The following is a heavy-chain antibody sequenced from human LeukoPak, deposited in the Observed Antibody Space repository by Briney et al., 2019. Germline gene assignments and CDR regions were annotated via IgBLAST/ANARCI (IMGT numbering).Heavy chain of an antibody. CDR3: ARGWRYYGSGSYPIDY. Sequence: SETLSLTCTVSGGSISSNDYYWGWIRQPPGKGLEWIGSIYDSESTYYNPSLKSRVTISVDTSKNQFSLKLSSVTAADTAVYYCARGWRYYGSGSYPIDYWGQGTLVTVSS. V-gene: IGHV4-39*07. D-gene: IGHD3-10*01. J-gene: IGHJ4*02. CDR1: GGSISSNDYY. CDR2: IYDSEST.